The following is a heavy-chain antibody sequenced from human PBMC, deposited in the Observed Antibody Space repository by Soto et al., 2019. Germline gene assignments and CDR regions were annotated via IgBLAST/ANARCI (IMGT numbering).Heavy chain of an antibody. Sequence: PSETLSLTCTVSGGSISSGDYYWSWIRQPPGKGLEWIGYIFYSGSTDYNPSLKSRVTMSVDTSKNHFSLKLSSVTAADTAVYYCARYHFGSGRLEPWGQGTLVTVSS. CDR2: IFYSGST. D-gene: IGHD3-10*01. CDR1: GGSISSGDYY. CDR3: ARYHFGSGRLEP. V-gene: IGHV4-61*03. J-gene: IGHJ5*02.